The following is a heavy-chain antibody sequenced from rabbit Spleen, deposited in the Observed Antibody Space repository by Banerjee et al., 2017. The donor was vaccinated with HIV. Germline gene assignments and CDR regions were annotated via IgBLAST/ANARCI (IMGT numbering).Heavy chain of an antibody. CDR1: GFSFSNKAV. V-gene: IGHV1S45*01. D-gene: IGHD7-1*01. CDR2: INAVTGKA. CDR3: ARDGYTTGDYHRYFNL. Sequence: QEQLEESGGDLVQPEGSLKLSCTASGFSFSNKAVMCWVRPTPGKGLEWIACINAVTGKAVYASWAKGRFTFSKTSSTTVTLQMTSLTAADTATYFCARDGYTTGDYHRYFNLWGQGTLVTVS. J-gene: IGHJ4*01.